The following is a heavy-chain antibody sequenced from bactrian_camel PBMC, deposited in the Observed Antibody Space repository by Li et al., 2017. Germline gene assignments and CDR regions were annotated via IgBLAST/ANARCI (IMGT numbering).Heavy chain of an antibody. D-gene: IGHD2*01. J-gene: IGHJ6*01. Sequence: DVQLVESGGGSVQAGGSLRLSCEASGGTYSHYRPYCMAWFRQPPGKSREGVAQKTTSSGSTSYADSVKGRFTISQDNAKNTLYLQMNSLKPEDTGLYFCAAGDTWYCLSDFRARNFAYWGQGTQVTVS. CDR3: AAGDTWYCLSDFRARNFAY. V-gene: IGHV3S31*01. CDR2: KTTSSGST. CDR1: GGTYSHYRPYC.